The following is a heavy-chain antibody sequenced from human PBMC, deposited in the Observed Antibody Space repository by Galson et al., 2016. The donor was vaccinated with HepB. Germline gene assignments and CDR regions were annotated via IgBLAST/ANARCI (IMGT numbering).Heavy chain of an antibody. CDR2: ISMSGGSR. J-gene: IGHJ6*04. D-gene: IGHD3-16*01. Sequence: LRLSCAGSGFTFRSYGMTWVRQAPGKGLEDVSSISMSGGSRDYAESVKGRFTISRDNSRSTLFLQMNSLRVEDTGVYYCVRGSTAPDVWGKGTTVTVSS. CDR3: VRGSTAPDV. CDR1: GFTFRSYG. V-gene: IGHV3-23*01.